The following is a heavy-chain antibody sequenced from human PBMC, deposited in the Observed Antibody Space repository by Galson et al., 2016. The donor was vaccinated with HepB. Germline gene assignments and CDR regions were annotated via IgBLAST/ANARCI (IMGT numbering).Heavy chain of an antibody. CDR1: GFTFGDSY. V-gene: IGHV3-11*04. Sequence: SLRLSCAASGFTFGDSYMSWIRQAPGKGLEWISCITGSGTVLFYADSVKGRFTISRDNAKNSLYLQMSTLRAEDTAIYYCARDRGSYCGGDCSDYYFDYWGQGTLVTVAS. J-gene: IGHJ4*02. CDR2: ITGSGTVL. D-gene: IGHD2-21*02. CDR3: ARDRGSYCGGDCSDYYFDY.